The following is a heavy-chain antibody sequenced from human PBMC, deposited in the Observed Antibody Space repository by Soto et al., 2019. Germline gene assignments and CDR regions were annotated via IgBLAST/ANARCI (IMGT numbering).Heavy chain of an antibody. CDR3: ARLGAKRNWSDP. Sequence: SETLSLTCTVSGGSISSYYWSWIRQPPGKGLEWIGYIYYSGSTNYNPSLKSRVTISVDTSKNQFSLKLSSVTAADTAVYYCARLGAKRNWSDPWGQGTLVTVSS. J-gene: IGHJ5*02. D-gene: IGHD1-26*01. CDR2: IYYSGST. V-gene: IGHV4-59*01. CDR1: GGSISSYY.